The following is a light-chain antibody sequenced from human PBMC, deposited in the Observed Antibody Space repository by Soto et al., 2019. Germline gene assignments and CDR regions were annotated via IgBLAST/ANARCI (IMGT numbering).Light chain of an antibody. J-gene: IGLJ2*01. CDR2: AVS. V-gene: IGLV2-11*01. Sequence: QSVLTQPRSVSGSPGQSVTISCTGTSSDVGGYNSVSWYQQHPGKAPKLMIYAVSKRPSGVPDRFSGSKSANTASLTISGLQAEDEADYYCCSYADIYTLVFGGGTKLTVL. CDR1: SSDVGGYNS. CDR3: CSYADIYTLV.